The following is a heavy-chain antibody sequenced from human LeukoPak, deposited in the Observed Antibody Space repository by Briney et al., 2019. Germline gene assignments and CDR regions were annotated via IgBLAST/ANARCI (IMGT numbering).Heavy chain of an antibody. D-gene: IGHD1-1*01. V-gene: IGHV3-7*01. CDR2: IKYDGNEK. CDR1: GFTFSSYS. J-gene: IGHJ4*02. CDR3: ARGGTTFEH. Sequence: GGSLRLSCAASGFTFSSYSMNWVRQAPGKGLEWVANIKYDGNEKYYVDSVKGRFTISRDNAKNSLHLQMNSLRAEDTAVYYCARGGTTFEHWGQGTLVTVSS.